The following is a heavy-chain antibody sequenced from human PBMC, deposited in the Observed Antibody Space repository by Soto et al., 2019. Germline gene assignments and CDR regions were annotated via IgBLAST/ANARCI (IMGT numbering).Heavy chain of an antibody. D-gene: IGHD3-10*01. J-gene: IGHJ4*02. CDR3: ATSYGSGYRAFDY. CDR1: GDTFAFHS. V-gene: IGHV1-69*02. Sequence: QVQLVQSGAAVKRPGSSVNVSCKASGDTFAFHSINWVRQAPGLGLEWMGRINPILSMSNYAQRFQGSGTMTADKSTSTAYMVLSSLRSEDTAIYYCATSYGSGYRAFDYWGQGALVTVSS. CDR2: INPILSMS.